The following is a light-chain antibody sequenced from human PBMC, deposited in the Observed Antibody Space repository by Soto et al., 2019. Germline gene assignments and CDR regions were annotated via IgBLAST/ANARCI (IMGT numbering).Light chain of an antibody. CDR3: QQYGSPPWT. CDR2: GAS. J-gene: IGKJ1*01. V-gene: IGKV3-20*01. CDR1: QRVSSSF. Sequence: EIVLTQSPGTLSLSPGERATLSCRASQRVSSSFLAWYQQKPGQAPRLLICGASSSATGVPDRFSGSGSGTDFTLTISRLEPEDFAVYYCQQYGSPPWTFGQGTRVEIK.